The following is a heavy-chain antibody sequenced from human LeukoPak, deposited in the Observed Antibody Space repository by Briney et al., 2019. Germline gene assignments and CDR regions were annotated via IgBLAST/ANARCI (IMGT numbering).Heavy chain of an antibody. Sequence: GASVTVSCKASGYTFTSYGISWVRQAPGQGLEWMGWISDYNGNTKYAQKLQGRVTMTTDTSTSTAYMELRGLRSDDTAVYYCARVSGELGYCSGGTCSQFDYWGQGTLVTVSS. CDR3: ARVSGELGYCSGGTCSQFDY. V-gene: IGHV1-18*01. CDR1: GYTFTSYG. CDR2: ISDYNGNT. D-gene: IGHD2-15*01. J-gene: IGHJ4*02.